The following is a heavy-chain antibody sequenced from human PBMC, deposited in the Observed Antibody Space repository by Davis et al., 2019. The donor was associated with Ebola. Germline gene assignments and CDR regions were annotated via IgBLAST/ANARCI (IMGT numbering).Heavy chain of an antibody. Sequence: GESLKISCAASGFTVSSNYMSWVRQAPGKGLEWVSVIYSGGSTYYADSVKGRFTISRDNSKKTLYLQMNSLRAEDTAVYYCARDQNYYDSSGYYNAFEIWGQGIMVTVSS. CDR3: ARDQNYYDSSGYYNAFEI. CDR2: IYSGGST. D-gene: IGHD3-22*01. J-gene: IGHJ3*02. CDR1: GFTVSSNY. V-gene: IGHV3-66*01.